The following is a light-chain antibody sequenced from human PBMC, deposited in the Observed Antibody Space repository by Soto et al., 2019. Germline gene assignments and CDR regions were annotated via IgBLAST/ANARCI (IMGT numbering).Light chain of an antibody. CDR3: QQFSSYPLT. Sequence: EFVLTQSPGTLSLSPGERATLSCRASQTFRNNYLALYQQKPVQAPSLLIYYAASRATGIPHRWISGGSGTNYTPTIIRLEPEDFAVDYCQQFSSYPLTFGGGTKVDIK. CDR2: YAA. V-gene: IGKV3-20*01. J-gene: IGKJ4*01. CDR1: QTFRNNY.